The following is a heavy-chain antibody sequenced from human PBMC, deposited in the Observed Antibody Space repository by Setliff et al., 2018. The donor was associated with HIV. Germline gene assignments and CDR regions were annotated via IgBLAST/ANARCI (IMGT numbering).Heavy chain of an antibody. J-gene: IGHJ4*02. CDR2: ISDSASTI. D-gene: IGHD1-1*01. V-gene: IGHV3-48*01. CDR1: GFTFSDYS. Sequence: AGGSLRLSCVVSGFTFSDYSMNWVRQAPGKGLEWVSYISDSASTINYADSVKGRFTISRDNAKNSLSLQMNSLRAEDTAVYYCVRTYTTGTFDSWGQGTLVTVSS. CDR3: VRTYTTGTFDS.